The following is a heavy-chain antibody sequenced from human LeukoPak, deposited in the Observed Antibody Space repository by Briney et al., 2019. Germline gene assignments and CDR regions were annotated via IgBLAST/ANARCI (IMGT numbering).Heavy chain of an antibody. Sequence: SETLSLTCTVSGGSISSGDYYWSWIRQHPGKGLEWIGYIYYSGSTYYNPSLKSRVTISIDTSKNQFSLRLSSVTAADTAVYYWGGVPAQSSFYGGDWGQEALAT. V-gene: IGHV4-31*03. J-gene: IGHJ1*01. CDR1: GGSISSGDYY. CDR2: IYYSGST. CDR3: GGVPAQSSFYGGD. D-gene: IGHD5/OR15-5a*01.